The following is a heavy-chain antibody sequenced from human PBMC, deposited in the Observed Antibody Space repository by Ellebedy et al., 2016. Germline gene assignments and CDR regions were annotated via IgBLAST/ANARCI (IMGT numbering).Heavy chain of an antibody. J-gene: IGHJ4*02. CDR2: ISSSSSTI. CDR1: GFTFSSYS. Sequence: GESLKISCAASGFTFSSYSMNWVRQAPGKGLEWVSYISSSSSTIYYADSVKGRFTISRDNAKNSLYLQMNSLRDEDTAVYYCARVTTGTADYWGQGTLVTVSS. CDR3: ARVTTGTADY. V-gene: IGHV3-48*02. D-gene: IGHD1-1*01.